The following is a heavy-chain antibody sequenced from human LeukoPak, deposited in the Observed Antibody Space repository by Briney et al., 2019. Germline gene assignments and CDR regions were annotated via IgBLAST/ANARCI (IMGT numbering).Heavy chain of an antibody. V-gene: IGHV3-53*01. D-gene: IGHD3-16*02. J-gene: IGHJ4*02. CDR1: GFTVSSNY. CDR2: IYSGGST. Sequence: PGGSLRLSCAASGFTVSSNYMSWVRQAPGKGLEWVSVIYSGGSTYYADSVKGRFTIPRDNSKNTLFLQMNSLRAEDTAVYYCAREGFHLSPPHYYFDYWGQGTLVTVSS. CDR3: AREGFHLSPPHYYFDY.